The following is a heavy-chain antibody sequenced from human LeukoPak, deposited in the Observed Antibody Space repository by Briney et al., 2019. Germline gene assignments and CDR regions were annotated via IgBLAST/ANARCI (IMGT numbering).Heavy chain of an antibody. CDR1: GFTFSSYA. V-gene: IGHV3-30-3*01. D-gene: IGHD6-13*01. Sequence: GRSLRLSCAASGFTFSSYAMHWVRQAPGKGLEWVAVISYDGSNKYYADSVKGRFTISRDNSKNTLYLQMNSLRAEDTAVYYCAREQQLVGMDVWGQGTTVTVSS. CDR3: AREQQLVGMDV. J-gene: IGHJ6*02. CDR2: ISYDGSNK.